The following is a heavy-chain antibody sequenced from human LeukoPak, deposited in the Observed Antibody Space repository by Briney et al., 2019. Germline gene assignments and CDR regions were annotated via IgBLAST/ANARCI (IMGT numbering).Heavy chain of an antibody. V-gene: IGHV3-23*01. CDR1: GFTFDDYG. CDR2: ISDSGGST. J-gene: IGHJ6*03. D-gene: IGHD3-10*01. Sequence: GGSLRLSCAASGFTFDDYGMSWVRQAPGKGLEWVSGISDSGGSTYYADSVKGRFTISRDNSKNTLYLQMNSLRAEDTAVYYCAKGGAVSSKSITLIRGTRKYYYYMDVWGKGTTVTISS. CDR3: AKGGAVSSKSITLIRGTRKYYYYMDV.